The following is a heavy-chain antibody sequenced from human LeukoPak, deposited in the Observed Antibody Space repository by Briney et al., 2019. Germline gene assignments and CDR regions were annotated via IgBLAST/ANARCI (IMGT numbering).Heavy chain of an antibody. CDR1: GFTFSSYA. V-gene: IGHV3-23*01. CDR2: ISGSGGST. Sequence: GGSLRLSCAASGFTFSSYAMSWVRQAPGKGLEWVSAISGSGGSTYYADSVKGRFTISRDNSKNTLYLQMNSLRAEDTAVYYCAKTTVGYSSGRYPGWPADCWGQGTLVTVSS. J-gene: IGHJ4*02. D-gene: IGHD6-19*01. CDR3: AKTTVGYSSGRYPGWPADC.